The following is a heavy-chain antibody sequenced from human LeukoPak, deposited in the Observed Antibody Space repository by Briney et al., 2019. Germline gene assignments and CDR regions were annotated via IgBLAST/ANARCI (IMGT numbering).Heavy chain of an antibody. J-gene: IGHJ4*02. V-gene: IGHV1-8*03. CDR1: GYTFTNYD. Sequence: ASVKVSCKASGYTFTNYDINWVRQVTGQGLEWMGWVNPNTYNTGYAQKFQGRVTITRNTSISTAYMELSSLRSEDTAVYYCARLSLVGATLDYWGQGTLVTVSS. CDR3: ARLSLVGATLDY. CDR2: VNPNTYNT. D-gene: IGHD1-26*01.